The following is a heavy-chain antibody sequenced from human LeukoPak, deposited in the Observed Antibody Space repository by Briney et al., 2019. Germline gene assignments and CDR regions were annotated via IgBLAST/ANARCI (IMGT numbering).Heavy chain of an antibody. CDR2: IIPIFGTA. CDR3: ARYRPTSGSYSFDI. V-gene: IGHV1-69*05. D-gene: IGHD1-26*01. CDR1: GGTFSSYA. Sequence: ASVKVSCKASGGTFSSYAISWVRQAPGQGREWMGGIIPIFGTANYAQKFQGRVTITTDESTSTAYMELSSVRSEDTAVYYCARYRPTSGSYSFDIWGQGTMVTVSS. J-gene: IGHJ3*02.